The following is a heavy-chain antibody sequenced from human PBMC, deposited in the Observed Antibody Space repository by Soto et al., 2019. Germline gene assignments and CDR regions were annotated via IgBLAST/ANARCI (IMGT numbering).Heavy chain of an antibody. CDR3: ARDRGAMVRGVIPFDY. CDR2: ISAYNGNT. CDR1: GYTFTSYG. J-gene: IGHJ4*02. D-gene: IGHD3-10*01. V-gene: IGHV1-18*01. Sequence: QVQLVQSGAEVKKPGASVKVSCKASGYTFTSYGISWVRQAAGQGLEWMGWISAYNGNTNYAQKLQGRVTMTADTSTSTAYMELRSLRSDDTAVYYCARDRGAMVRGVIPFDYWGQGTLVTVSS.